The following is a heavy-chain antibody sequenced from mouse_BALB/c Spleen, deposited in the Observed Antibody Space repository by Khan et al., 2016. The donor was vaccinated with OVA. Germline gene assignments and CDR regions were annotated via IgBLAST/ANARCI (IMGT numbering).Heavy chain of an antibody. D-gene: IGHD2-4*01. CDR2: IWSAGST. V-gene: IGHV2-2*02. CDR1: GFSLTNYS. J-gene: IGHJ3*01. Sequence: QVQLKQSGPGLVQPSQSLSITCTVSGFSLTNYSVHWVRQSPGKGLEWLGVIWSAGSTDYNAAFISRLTNRKDNSRSQVFFKMNSLQPNDTAIYYCARRGYDYGRGALFAYWGQGTLVTVSA. CDR3: ARRGYDYGRGALFAY.